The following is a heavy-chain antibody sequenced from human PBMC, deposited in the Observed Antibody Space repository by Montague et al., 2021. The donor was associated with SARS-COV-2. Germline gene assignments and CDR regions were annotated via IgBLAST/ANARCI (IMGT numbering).Heavy chain of an antibody. CDR2: IWYDGSNK. D-gene: IGHD2-2*01. V-gene: IGHV3-33*01. J-gene: IGHJ3*02. Sequence: SLRLSCAASGFTLSSYGMHWVRQAPGKGLEWVAVIWYDGSNKYYADSVKGQFTISRDNSKNTLYLQMNSLRAEDTAVYYCARDGDIVVVNDAFDIWGQGTMVTVSS. CDR3: ARDGDIVVVNDAFDI. CDR1: GFTLSSYG.